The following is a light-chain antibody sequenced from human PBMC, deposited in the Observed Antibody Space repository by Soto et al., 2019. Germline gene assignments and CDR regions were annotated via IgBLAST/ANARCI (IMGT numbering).Light chain of an antibody. CDR2: KAS. CDR3: QHYNSYSEA. J-gene: IGKJ1*01. CDR1: QTISSW. Sequence: DIQMTQSPSTLSGSVGYRVTITCRASQTISSWLAWYQPKTGKAPKLLIYKASTLKSGVPSRFSGSGSGTEFTLPISSLQPDDFSTYYCQHYNSYSEAFGQGTKVDIK. V-gene: IGKV1-5*03.